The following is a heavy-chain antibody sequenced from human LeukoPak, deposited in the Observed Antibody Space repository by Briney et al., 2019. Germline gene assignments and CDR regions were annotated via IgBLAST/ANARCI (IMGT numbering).Heavy chain of an antibody. Sequence: PSETLSLTCTVSGGSISSYYWSWIRQPPGKGLEWIGYIYYSGSTNYNPSLKSRVTILVDTSRNQFSLKLSSVTAADTAVYYCARAARYYYDTIGAFDVWGQGTMVTVSS. CDR3: ARAARYYYDTIGAFDV. CDR2: IYYSGST. CDR1: GGSISSYY. V-gene: IGHV4-59*01. D-gene: IGHD3-22*01. J-gene: IGHJ3*01.